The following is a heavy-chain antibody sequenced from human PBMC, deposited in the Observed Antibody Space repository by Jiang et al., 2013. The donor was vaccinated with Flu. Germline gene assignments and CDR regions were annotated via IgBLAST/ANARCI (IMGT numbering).Heavy chain of an antibody. CDR2: IWYDGSNK. CDR1: GFTFSSYG. V-gene: IGHV3-33*01. CDR3: ARDRWYRDAFDI. D-gene: IGHD2-15*01. J-gene: IGHJ3*02. Sequence: AASGFTFSSYGMHWVARLQARGLEWVAVIWYDGSNKYYADSVKGRFTISRDNSKNTLYLQMNSLRAEDTAVYYCARDRWYRDAFDIWGQGTMVTVSS.